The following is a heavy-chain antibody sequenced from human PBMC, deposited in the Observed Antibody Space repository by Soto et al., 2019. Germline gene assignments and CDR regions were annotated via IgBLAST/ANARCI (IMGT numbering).Heavy chain of an antibody. D-gene: IGHD3-22*01. CDR1: GFTFSSDS. Sequence: GGSLRLSCAASGFTFSSDSMNWVRQAPGKGLEWVSYISSSSSTIYYADSVKGRFTISRDNAKNSLYLQMNSLRAEDTAVYYCARGYYDSSGYYWVFDYWGQGT. V-gene: IGHV3-48*01. CDR2: ISSSSSTI. J-gene: IGHJ4*02. CDR3: ARGYYDSSGYYWVFDY.